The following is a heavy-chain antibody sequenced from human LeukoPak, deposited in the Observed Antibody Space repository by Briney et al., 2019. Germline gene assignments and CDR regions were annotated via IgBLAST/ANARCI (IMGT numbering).Heavy chain of an antibody. D-gene: IGHD3-22*01. V-gene: IGHV3-21*05. CDR1: GFTFSSYE. CDR2: ISSSSSYI. Sequence: GGSLRLSCAASGFTFSSYEMNWVRQAPGKGLEWVSYISSSSSYIYYADSVKGRFTISRDNAKNSLYLQMNSLRAEDTAVYYCAREPRGTMIVVVHDAFDIWGQGTMVTVSS. CDR3: AREPRGTMIVVVHDAFDI. J-gene: IGHJ3*02.